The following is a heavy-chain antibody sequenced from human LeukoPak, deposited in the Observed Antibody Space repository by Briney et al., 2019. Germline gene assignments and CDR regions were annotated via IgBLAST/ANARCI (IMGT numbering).Heavy chain of an antibody. D-gene: IGHD1-26*01. V-gene: IGHV4-59*01. CDR1: DGAISNYY. J-gene: IGHJ3*02. Sequence: PSETLSLTCTVSDGAISNYYWSWIRQPPGKGLEWIGFFYYSGTTNYNPSLKSRATLSIATSKNQFSLNLRSVTAADTAVYYCARGGSLVGTTPHDTFDIWGQGTMVTVSS. CDR3: ARGGSLVGTTPHDTFDI. CDR2: FYYSGTT.